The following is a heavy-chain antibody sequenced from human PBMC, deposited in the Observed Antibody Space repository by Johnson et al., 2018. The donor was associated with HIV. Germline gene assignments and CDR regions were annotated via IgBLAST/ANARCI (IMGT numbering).Heavy chain of an antibody. CDR3: AREPRLLTDAFDI. J-gene: IGHJ3*02. Sequence: VQLVESGGSMVRPGGSRRLSCAVSGFTFDDYGMSWVRQAPGKGLEWVSGITWNGGGTHYADSVKGRFTISRDNSKNTLYLQMNSLRVEDTAVYYCAREPRLLTDAFDIWGQGTMVTVSS. D-gene: IGHD5-18*01. CDR2: ITWNGGGT. V-gene: IGHV3-20*04. CDR1: GFTFDDYG.